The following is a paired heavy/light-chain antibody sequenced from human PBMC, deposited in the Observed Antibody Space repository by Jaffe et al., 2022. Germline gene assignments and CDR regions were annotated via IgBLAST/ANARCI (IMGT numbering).Heavy chain of an antibody. CDR3: VTDPYSGSYLEGWVDIAFDI. CDR2: IYPGDSDT. Sequence: EVQLVQSGAEVKKPGESLKISCKGSGYSFTSYWIGWVRQMPGKGLEWMGIIYPGDSDTRYSPSFQGQVTISADKSISTAYLQWSSLKASDTAMYYCVTDPYSGSYLEGWVDIAFDIWGQGTMVTVSS. V-gene: IGHV5-51*03. CDR1: GYSFTSYW. D-gene: IGHD1-26*01. J-gene: IGHJ3*02.
Light chain of an antibody. Sequence: DIQMTQSPSAMSASVGDRVTITCRASQGISNYLAWFQQKPGKVPKRLIYASSSLQSGVPSRFSGSGSGTEFTLTISSLQPEDFATYYCLQHNSYPPTFGGGTKVEIK. CDR3: LQHNSYPPT. CDR1: QGISNY. V-gene: IGKV1-17*03. CDR2: ASS. J-gene: IGKJ4*01.